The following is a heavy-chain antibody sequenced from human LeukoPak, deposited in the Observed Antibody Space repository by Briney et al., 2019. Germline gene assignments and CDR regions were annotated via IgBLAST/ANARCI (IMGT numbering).Heavy chain of an antibody. Sequence: HPGGSLRLSCAASGFTFSTYTMYWVRHPPGKRLEWVSIIGNNGGGIHYADSVRGRFTISRDNSKNALYLQMNSLRVEDTAVYYCARRLGENSGHFDHWGQGALVTVSS. J-gene: IGHJ4*02. D-gene: IGHD4-23*01. CDR2: IGNNGGGI. CDR1: GFTFSTYT. CDR3: ARRLGENSGHFDH. V-gene: IGHV3-23*01.